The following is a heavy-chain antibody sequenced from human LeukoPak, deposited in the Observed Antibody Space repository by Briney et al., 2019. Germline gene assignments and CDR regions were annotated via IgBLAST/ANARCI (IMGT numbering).Heavy chain of an antibody. CDR3: ARDGYSGSYYRLYYFFMDV. J-gene: IGHJ6*03. V-gene: IGHV3-30*02. CDR2: IRYDGSNK. CDR1: GSTLSSYG. Sequence: GGSLRLSFAASGSTLSSYGMHWVRQAPGEGLEGVAFIRYDGSNKYYADSVKGRFTISRENSKNTLYMQMNSLRGEDKAVYYCARDGYSGSYYRLYYFFMDVWGKGTTVTVSS. D-gene: IGHD1-26*01.